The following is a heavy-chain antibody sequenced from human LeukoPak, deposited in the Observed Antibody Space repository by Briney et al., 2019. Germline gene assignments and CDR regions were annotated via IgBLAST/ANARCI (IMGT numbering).Heavy chain of an antibody. V-gene: IGHV3-48*01. CDR3: ARDVDYDILTGYYNWFDP. J-gene: IGHJ5*02. CDR1: GFTFSNYG. D-gene: IGHD3-9*01. Sequence: SGESLRLSCVASGFTFSNYGMIWVRQTPGKGLEWVSYIRSTSSTINYADSVKDRFTISRDNGKNSLFLQMNSLRAEDTAVYYCARDVDYDILTGYYNWFDPWGQGTLVTVSS. CDR2: IRSTSSTI.